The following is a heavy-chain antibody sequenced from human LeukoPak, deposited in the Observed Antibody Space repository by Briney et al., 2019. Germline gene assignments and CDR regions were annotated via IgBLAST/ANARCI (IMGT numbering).Heavy chain of an antibody. Sequence: SETLSLTCTVSGGSVSSGGYYWSWIRQHPGKGLEWIGYIYYSGSTYYNPSLKSRVTISVDTSKNQFSLKLSSVTAADTAVYYCARVAGYSGRPKGYFDYWGQGTLVTVSS. CDR2: IYYSGST. D-gene: IGHD5-12*01. J-gene: IGHJ4*02. V-gene: IGHV4-31*03. CDR1: GGSVSSGGYY. CDR3: ARVAGYSGRPKGYFDY.